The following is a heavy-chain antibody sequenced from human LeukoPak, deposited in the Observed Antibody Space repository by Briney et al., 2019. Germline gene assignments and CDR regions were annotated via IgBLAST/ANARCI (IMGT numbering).Heavy chain of an antibody. CDR2: ISWSSGYI. CDR1: GFTFDDYA. V-gene: IGHV3-9*03. CDR3: AKDTGRNYYYYMDV. Sequence: GGSLRLSCAASGFTFDDYAMHWVRQAPGKGLEWVSGISWSSGYIAYADSVKGRFTISRDNAKNSVYLQMNSLRPEDMALYYCAKDTGRNYYYYMDVWGKGTTVTVSS. J-gene: IGHJ6*03.